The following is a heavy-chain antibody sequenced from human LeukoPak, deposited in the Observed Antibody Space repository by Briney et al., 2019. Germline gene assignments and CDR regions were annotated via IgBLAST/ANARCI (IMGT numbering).Heavy chain of an antibody. J-gene: IGHJ4*02. V-gene: IGHV3-9*03. CDR3: AKESVTSGDFDY. CDR1: GFTFDDYA. Sequence: SLRLSCAASGFTFDDYAMHWVRQAPGKGLEWVSGISWNSGSIGYADSVKGRFTISGDNAKNSLYLQMNSLRAEDMALYYCAKESVTSGDFDYWGQGTLVTVSS. D-gene: IGHD4-11*01. CDR2: ISWNSGSI.